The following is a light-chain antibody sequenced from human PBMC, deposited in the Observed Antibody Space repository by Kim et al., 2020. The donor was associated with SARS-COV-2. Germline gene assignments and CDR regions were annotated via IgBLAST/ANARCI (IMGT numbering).Light chain of an antibody. CDR2: GAS. J-gene: IGKJ1*01. Sequence: SPGERATLSCRASQSIRSRNVAWYQQKPGHSTRLLIYGASTRAPVIPERFSGSGSGTDFTLTINRLEPEDFAVYYCQQYGSSPRTFGQGTKVDIK. CDR3: QQYGSSPRT. V-gene: IGKV3-20*01. CDR1: QSIRSRN.